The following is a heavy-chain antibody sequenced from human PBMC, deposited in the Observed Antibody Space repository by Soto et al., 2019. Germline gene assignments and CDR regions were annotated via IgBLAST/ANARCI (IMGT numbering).Heavy chain of an antibody. CDR1: GFTFASYA. CDR2: ISAPGVGS. J-gene: IGHJ5*02. D-gene: IGHD1-26*01. Sequence: GGSLRLSCAASGFTFASYAMSWVRQAPGKGLEWVSLISAPGVGSYYADSVKGRFTISRDNSKNTIYLQMDSLRADDTALYYCITLIQKGKWGLGPWGQGTLVTVSS. V-gene: IGHV3-23*01. CDR3: ITLIQKGKWGLGP.